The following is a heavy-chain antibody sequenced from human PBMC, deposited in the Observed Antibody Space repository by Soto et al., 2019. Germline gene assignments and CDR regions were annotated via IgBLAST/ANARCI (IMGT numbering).Heavy chain of an antibody. CDR2: IGGSGSST. V-gene: IGHV3-23*01. D-gene: IGHD4-17*01. J-gene: IGHJ4*02. CDR3: AKDRGALRWSEEHYYFDY. Sequence: GGSLILSCAASGFTFTNHSMSWVRQAPGKGLEWVSDIGGSGSSTYYADSVKGRFTISRDNSKDTLYLQMNSLRAEDTAFYYCAKDRGALRWSEEHYYFDYWGQGTLVTVSS. CDR1: GFTFTNHS.